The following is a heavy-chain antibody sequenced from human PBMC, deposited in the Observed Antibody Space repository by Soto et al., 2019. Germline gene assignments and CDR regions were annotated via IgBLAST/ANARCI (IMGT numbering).Heavy chain of an antibody. CDR1: GFSFSTNG. J-gene: IGHJ4*02. CDR2: ISYDGSDE. D-gene: IGHD3-16*01. Sequence: QVQLVESGGGVVQPGGSLRLSWAAPGFSFSTNGLHWVRQAPGRGLEWGAVISYDGSDEYYTDSVQGRFTVSRDNPKNTLYLQMNSLRTEDTAVYYCAKERSGGLVDYWGQGTLVIVSS. V-gene: IGHV3-30*18. CDR3: AKERSGGLVDY.